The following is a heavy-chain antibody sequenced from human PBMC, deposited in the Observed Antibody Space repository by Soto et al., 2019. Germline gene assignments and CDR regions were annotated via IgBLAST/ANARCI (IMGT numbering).Heavy chain of an antibody. D-gene: IGHD4-17*01. CDR1: GFTFSSYA. V-gene: IGHV3-30-3*01. CDR3: LKSARYGDYCFDY. Sequence: GGSLRLSCAASGFTFSSYAMHWVRQAPGKGLEWVAVISYDGSNKYYADSVKGRFTISRDNSKNTLYLQMNSLRAEDTAVYYCLKSARYGDYCFDYWGQGTLVTVSS. J-gene: IGHJ4*02. CDR2: ISYDGSNK.